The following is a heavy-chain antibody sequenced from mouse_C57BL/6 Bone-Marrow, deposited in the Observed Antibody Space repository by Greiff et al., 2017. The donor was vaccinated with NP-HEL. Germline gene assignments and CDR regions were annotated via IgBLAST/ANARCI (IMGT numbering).Heavy chain of an antibody. CDR1: GFTFSDYG. D-gene: IGHD2-1*01. V-gene: IGHV5-17*01. Sequence: EVQLVESGGGLVKPGGSLKLSCAASGFTFSDYGMHWVRQAPEKGLEWVAYISSGSSTIYYADTVKGRFTISRDNAKNTLFLQMTSLRSEDTAMYYCAVGNPYYFDYWGQGTTLTVSS. CDR3: AVGNPYYFDY. CDR2: ISSGSSTI. J-gene: IGHJ2*01.